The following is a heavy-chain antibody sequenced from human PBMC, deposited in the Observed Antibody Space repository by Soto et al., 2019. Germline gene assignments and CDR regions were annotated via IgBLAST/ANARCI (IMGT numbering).Heavy chain of an antibody. J-gene: IGHJ6*02. CDR1: RVAFSSYA. Sequence: SAKLCSKASRVAFSSYAISWVQQATGQGLEWMGGIIPIFGTENYAQKFQGRVTITADESTSTAYMELSSLRSEDTAVYYCARGYCSGGSCYRYDYYYYGMDVWGQGTTVSVYS. CDR2: IIPIFGTE. CDR3: ARGYCSGGSCYRYDYYYYGMDV. V-gene: IGHV1-69*13. D-gene: IGHD2-15*01.